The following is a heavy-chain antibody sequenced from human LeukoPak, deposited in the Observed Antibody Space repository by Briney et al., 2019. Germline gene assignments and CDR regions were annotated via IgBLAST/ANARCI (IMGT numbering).Heavy chain of an antibody. CDR1: GGSISSYY. V-gene: IGHV4-59*01. CDR3: ARTIYGSGSNWFDP. CDR2: IYYSGST. D-gene: IGHD3-10*01. Sequence: SETLSLTCTVSGGSISSYYWSWIRQPPGKGLEWIGYIYYSGSTNYNPSLKSRVTISVDTSKNQFSLKPSSVTAADTAVYYCARTIYGSGSNWFDPWGQGTLVTVSS. J-gene: IGHJ5*02.